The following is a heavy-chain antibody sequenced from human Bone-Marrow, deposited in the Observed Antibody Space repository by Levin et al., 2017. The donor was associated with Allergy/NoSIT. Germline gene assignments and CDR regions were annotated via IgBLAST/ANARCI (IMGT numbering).Heavy chain of an antibody. J-gene: IGHJ3*02. Sequence: SETLSLTCSVSGGSVRGENYYWSWIRQPPGTRLEWIGYISYSGATTYSPSLEIRVTISLGASENHFSLRLSSLTAADTAVYYCARDHGDSSDAFAIWGQGTMVTVSS. CDR2: ISYSGAT. CDR1: GGSVRGENYY. CDR3: ARDHGDSSDAFAI. D-gene: IGHD4-17*01. V-gene: IGHV4-61*03.